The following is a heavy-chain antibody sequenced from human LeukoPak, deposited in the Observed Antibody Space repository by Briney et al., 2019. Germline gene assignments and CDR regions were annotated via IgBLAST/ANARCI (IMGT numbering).Heavy chain of an antibody. V-gene: IGHV1-8*01. CDR1: GYTFTSYD. CDR3: ARAMITFGGVIEL. J-gene: IGHJ4*02. CDR2: MNPNSGNT. D-gene: IGHD3-16*02. Sequence: GASVKVSCKASGYTFTSYDINWVRQATGQGLAWMGWMNPNSGNTGYAQKFQGRVTMTRNTSISTAYMELSSLRSEDTAVYYCARAMITFGGVIELWGQGTLVTVSS.